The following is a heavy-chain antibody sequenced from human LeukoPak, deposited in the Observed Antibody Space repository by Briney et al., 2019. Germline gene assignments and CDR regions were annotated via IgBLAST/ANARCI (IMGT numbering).Heavy chain of an antibody. CDR2: ISSGSTYI. V-gene: IGHV3-21*01. Sequence: PGGSLRLSCAAAGFTFSSYSMNWVRQAPGKGLEWVSSISSGSTYIYYADSLKGRFTISRDNSKNSLYLQMNSLRAEDTAVYYCARGPPHLVSTRGGGYDYWGQGTLVTVSS. D-gene: IGHD5/OR15-5a*01. CDR1: GFTFSSYS. J-gene: IGHJ4*02. CDR3: ARGPPHLVSTRGGGYDY.